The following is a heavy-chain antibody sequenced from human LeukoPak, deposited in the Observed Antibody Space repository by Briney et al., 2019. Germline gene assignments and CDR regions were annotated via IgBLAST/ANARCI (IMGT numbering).Heavy chain of an antibody. CDR3: ARNYYDSSDYPQYYFDY. Sequence: SQTLSLTCAISGDSVSSKSAAWNWIRQSPSRGLEWLGRTYYRSKWNNDYAVSVKGRITINPDTSKNQFSLQLNSVTAADTAVYYCARNYYDSSDYPQYYFDYWGQGTLVTVSS. CDR2: TYYRSKWNN. J-gene: IGHJ4*02. CDR1: GDSVSSKSAA. V-gene: IGHV6-1*01. D-gene: IGHD3-22*01.